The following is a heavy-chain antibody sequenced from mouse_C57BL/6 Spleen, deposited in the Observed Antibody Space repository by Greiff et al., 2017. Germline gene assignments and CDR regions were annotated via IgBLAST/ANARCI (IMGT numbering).Heavy chain of an antibody. D-gene: IGHD2-4*01. J-gene: IGHJ4*01. CDR2: INPNYGTT. Sequence: VQLQPSGPELVKPGASVKISCTASGYSFTDYNMNWVKQSNGKSLEWIGVINPNYGTTSYNQKFKGKATLPIDQPSSTAYMQLNSLTSEYSAVYYCARWIYYEYDGDPRYARDYWGQGTSVTVSS. CDR1: GYSFTDYN. V-gene: IGHV1-39*01. CDR3: ARWIYYEYDGDPRYARDY.